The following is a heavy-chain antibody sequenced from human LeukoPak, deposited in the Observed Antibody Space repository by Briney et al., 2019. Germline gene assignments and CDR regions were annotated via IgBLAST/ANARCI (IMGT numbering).Heavy chain of an antibody. V-gene: IGHV3-66*02. CDR2: LYSGGTS. D-gene: IGHD6-13*01. CDR3: ASGTHTWYFLEF. CDR1: GLTVSSNY. Sequence: GGSLRLSCAASGLTVSSNYMTWVRQAPGKGLEWVSLLYSGGTSYYADSLKGRLTISRDISKNTVYLQMNSLRPEDTAVYYCASGTHTWYFLEFWGQGTLVTVSS. J-gene: IGHJ4*02.